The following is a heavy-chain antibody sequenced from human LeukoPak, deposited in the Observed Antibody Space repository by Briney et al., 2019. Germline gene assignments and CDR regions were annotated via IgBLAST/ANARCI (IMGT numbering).Heavy chain of an antibody. CDR2: IYHSGST. V-gene: IGHV4-38-2*02. CDR1: GYSISSGYY. CDR3: ARGGSSFWSGNFDY. Sequence: SETLSLTCTVSGYSISSGYYWGWIRQPPGEGLEWIGSIYHSGSTYYNPSLKSRVTISVDTSKNQFSLKLSSVTAADTAVYYCARGGSSFWSGNFDYWGQGTLVTVSS. J-gene: IGHJ4*02. D-gene: IGHD3-3*01.